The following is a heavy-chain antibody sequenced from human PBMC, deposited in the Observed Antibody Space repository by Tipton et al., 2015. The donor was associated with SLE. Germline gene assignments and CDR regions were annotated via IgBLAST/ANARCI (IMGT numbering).Heavy chain of an antibody. J-gene: IGHJ4*02. V-gene: IGHV4-39*07. CDR3: VVCSPSSCSYFDY. CDR1: GGSISSNSYF. Sequence: TLSLTCTVSGGSISSNSYFWVWIRQPPGKGLEWIGTAFNVGSPYYNPSLESRVTLSVDASKDQFSLRLTSVTAADTAVYYCVVCSPSSCSYFDYWGQGRLVTVSS. D-gene: IGHD2-2*01. CDR2: AFNVGSP.